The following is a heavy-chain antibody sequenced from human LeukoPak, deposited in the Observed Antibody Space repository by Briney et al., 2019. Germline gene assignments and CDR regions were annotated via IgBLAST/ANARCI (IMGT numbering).Heavy chain of an antibody. CDR1: GYTFTSYY. Sequence: ASVKVSCKASGYTFTSYYMHWVRQAPGQGLEWMGIINPSGGSTSYAQKFQGRVTMTRDTSTSTVYMELSSLRSEDTAVYYCARDYYGGNSVGPYYYYYGMDVWGQGATVTVSS. V-gene: IGHV1-46*01. J-gene: IGHJ6*02. CDR2: INPSGGST. D-gene: IGHD4-23*01. CDR3: ARDYYGGNSVGPYYYYYGMDV.